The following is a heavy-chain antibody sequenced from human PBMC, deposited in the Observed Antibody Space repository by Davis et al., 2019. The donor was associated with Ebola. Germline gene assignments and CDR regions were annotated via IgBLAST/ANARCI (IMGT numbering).Heavy chain of an antibody. CDR1: GGSISSYY. J-gene: IGHJ6*02. CDR3: ARVDIVGAGGHYYYYGMDV. V-gene: IGHV4-59*01. CDR2: IYYSGST. D-gene: IGHD1-26*01. Sequence: PSETLSLTCTVSGGSISSYYWSWIRQPPGKGLEWIGYIYYSGSTNYNPSLKSRVTISVDTSKNQFSLKLSSVTAADTAVYYCARVDIVGAGGHYYYYGMDVWGQGTTVTVSS.